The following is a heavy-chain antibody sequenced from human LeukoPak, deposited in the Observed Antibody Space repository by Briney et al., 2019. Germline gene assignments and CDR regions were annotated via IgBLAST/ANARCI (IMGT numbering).Heavy chain of an antibody. CDR1: GGTFISYA. Sequence: SVKVSCKASGGTFISYAISWVRQAPGQGLEWMGGIIPIFGTANYAQKFQGRVTITADESTSTAYMELSSLRSEDTAVYYCATDYYDSSGYYWRGRDFLDWGQGTLVTVSS. D-gene: IGHD3-22*01. CDR3: ATDYYDSSGYYWRGRDFLD. V-gene: IGHV1-69*13. CDR2: IIPIFGTA. J-gene: IGHJ4*02.